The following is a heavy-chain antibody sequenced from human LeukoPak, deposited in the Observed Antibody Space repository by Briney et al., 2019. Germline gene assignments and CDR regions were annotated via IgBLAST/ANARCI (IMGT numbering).Heavy chain of an antibody. V-gene: IGHV3-11*06. J-gene: IGHJ4*02. CDR1: GFTFSDYY. CDR2: ISSSSSHT. D-gene: IGHD6-13*01. CDR3: ARLLAAAGTQVIDY. Sequence: GGSLRLSCAASGFTFSDYYMSWIRQAPGKGLEWVSYISSSSSHTNYADSVKGRFTISRDNAKNSLYLQMNSLRAEDTAVYYCARLLAAAGTQVIDYWGQGTLVTVSS.